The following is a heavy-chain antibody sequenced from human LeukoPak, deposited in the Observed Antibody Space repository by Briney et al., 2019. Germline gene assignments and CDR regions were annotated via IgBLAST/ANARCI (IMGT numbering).Heavy chain of an antibody. V-gene: IGHV1-18*01. CDR1: GYTLTSYG. CDR2: ISAYNGNT. CDR3: ARVERDSSGYFIRGRANFDY. Sequence: ASVKVSCKASGYTLTSYGISWVRQAPGQGLEWMGWISAYNGNTNYAQKLQGRVTMTTDTSTSTAYMELRSLRSDDTAVYYCARVERDSSGYFIRGRANFDYWGQGTLVTVSS. D-gene: IGHD3-22*01. J-gene: IGHJ4*02.